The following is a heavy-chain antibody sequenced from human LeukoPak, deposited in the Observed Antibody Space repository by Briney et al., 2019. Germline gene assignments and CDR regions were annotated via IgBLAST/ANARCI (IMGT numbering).Heavy chain of an antibody. Sequence: GGSLRLSCAASGFTFSDYYMSWIRQAPGKGLEWVSYISSSGSTIYYADSVKGRFTISRDNAKNSLYLQMNSLRAEDTAVYYCAKDVVVVPAATPETWGNAFDIWGQGTMVTVSS. CDR1: GFTFSDYY. D-gene: IGHD2-2*01. J-gene: IGHJ3*02. CDR3: AKDVVVVPAATPETWGNAFDI. CDR2: ISSSGSTI. V-gene: IGHV3-11*04.